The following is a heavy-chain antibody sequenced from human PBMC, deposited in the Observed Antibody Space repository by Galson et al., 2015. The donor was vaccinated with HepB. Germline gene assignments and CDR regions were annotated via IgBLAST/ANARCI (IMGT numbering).Heavy chain of an antibody. CDR1: GYNFISYW. Sequence: QSGAEVKKSGESLTISCKGSGYNFISYWIGWVRQMPGKGLEWMGIIYPGDSDTRYSPSFQGQVTFSVDKPISTAYLQWSSLKASDTAMYYCARRAEMSTKIDYWGQGTLVTVSS. D-gene: IGHD5-24*01. J-gene: IGHJ4*02. CDR2: IYPGDSDT. V-gene: IGHV5-51*01. CDR3: ARRAEMSTKIDY.